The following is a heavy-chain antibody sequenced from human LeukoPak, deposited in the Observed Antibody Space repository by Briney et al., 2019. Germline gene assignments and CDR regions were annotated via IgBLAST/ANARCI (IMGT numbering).Heavy chain of an antibody. D-gene: IGHD1-1*01. CDR3: ARGTTGIPYYCYYGMDV. CDR2: IIPIFGTA. CDR1: GGTFSSYA. Sequence: ASVKVSCKASGGTFSSYAISWVRQAPGQGLEWMGGIIPIFGTANYAQKFQGRVTITADESTSTAYMELSSLRSEDTAVYYCARGTTGIPYYCYYGMDVWGQGTTVTVSS. J-gene: IGHJ6*02. V-gene: IGHV1-69*13.